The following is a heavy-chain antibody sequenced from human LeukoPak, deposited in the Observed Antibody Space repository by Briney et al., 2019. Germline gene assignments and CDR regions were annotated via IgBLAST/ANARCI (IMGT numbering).Heavy chain of an antibody. J-gene: IGHJ5*02. D-gene: IGHD3-10*01. Sequence: SETLSLTCAVYGGSFSGYYWSWIRQPPGKGLEWIGEINHSGSTNYNPSLKSRVTISVDTSKNQFSLKLSSVTAADTAVYYCARHQRNRYYYGSGSYRYNWFDPWGQGTLVTVSS. CDR1: GGSFSGYY. CDR3: ARHQRNRYYYGSGSYRYNWFDP. CDR2: INHSGST. V-gene: IGHV4-34*01.